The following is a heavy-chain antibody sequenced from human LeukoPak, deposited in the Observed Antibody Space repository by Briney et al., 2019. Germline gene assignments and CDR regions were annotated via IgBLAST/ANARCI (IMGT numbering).Heavy chain of an antibody. Sequence: SETLSLTCTVSGGSISSYYWSWIRQPPGKGLEWIGSIYYSGSSYYNPSLKSRVTISVDTSKIQISLKLNSVTAADTAVYYCARLRDYYYNYMDVWGKGTTVTISS. V-gene: IGHV4-39*01. J-gene: IGHJ6*03. CDR3: ARLRDYYYNYMDV. CDR1: GGSISSYY. CDR2: IYYSGSS.